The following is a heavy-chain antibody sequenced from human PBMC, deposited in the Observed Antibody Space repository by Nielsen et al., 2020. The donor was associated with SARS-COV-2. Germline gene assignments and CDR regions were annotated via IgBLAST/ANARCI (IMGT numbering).Heavy chain of an antibody. CDR2: IIPILGIA. CDR1: GYTFSSYD. D-gene: IGHD1-1*01. CDR3: ARDALEGPGIDY. J-gene: IGHJ4*02. Sequence: SVKVSCKASGYTFSSYDINWVRQTPGQGLEWMGRIIPILGIANYAQKFQGRVTITADKSTSTAYMELSSLRSEDTAVYYCARDALEGPGIDYWGQGTLVTVSS. V-gene: IGHV1-69*04.